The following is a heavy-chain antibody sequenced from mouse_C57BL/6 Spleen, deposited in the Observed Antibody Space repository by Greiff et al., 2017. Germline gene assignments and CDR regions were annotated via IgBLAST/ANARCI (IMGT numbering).Heavy chain of an antibody. J-gene: IGHJ2*01. CDR2: IYPRSGNT. D-gene: IGHD2-3*01. Sequence: VQLVESGAELARPGASVKLSCKASGYTFTSYGISWVKQRTGQGLEWIGEIYPRSGNTYYNEKFKGKATLTADKSSSTAYMELRSLTSEDSAVYFCAKIYDGYPDYWGQGTTLTVSS. V-gene: IGHV1-81*01. CDR3: AKIYDGYPDY. CDR1: GYTFTSYG.